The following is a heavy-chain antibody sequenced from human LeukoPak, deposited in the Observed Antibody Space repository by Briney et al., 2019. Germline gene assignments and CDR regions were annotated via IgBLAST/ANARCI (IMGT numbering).Heavy chain of an antibody. CDR1: GFTFSSYG. CDR2: IWYDGSNK. J-gene: IGHJ3*02. Sequence: GGSLRLSCAASGFTFSSYGMHWVRQAPGKGLEWVAVIWYDGSNKYYADSVKGRFTISRDNSKNTLYLQMNSLRAEDTAVYYCATDLTAFLHFASHFDAFDIWGQGTMVTVSS. D-gene: IGHD3-3*02. CDR3: ATDLTAFLHFASHFDAFDI. V-gene: IGHV3-33*01.